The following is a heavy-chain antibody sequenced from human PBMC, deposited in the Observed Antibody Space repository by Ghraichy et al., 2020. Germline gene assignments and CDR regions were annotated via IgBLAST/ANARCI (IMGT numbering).Heavy chain of an antibody. CDR3: SSSWSRAYYFAY. CDR2: IKPDGSEK. J-gene: IGHJ4*02. V-gene: IGHV3-7*03. CDR1: GFTFSNYW. D-gene: IGHD6-13*01. Sequence: GGSLRLSCAASGFTFSNYWLSWVRQAPGKGLEWVANIKPDGSEKYYVDSVKGRFTISRDNAKNSLYLQMNSLRAEDTAIYYCSSSWSRAYYFAYWGQGTLVTVSS.